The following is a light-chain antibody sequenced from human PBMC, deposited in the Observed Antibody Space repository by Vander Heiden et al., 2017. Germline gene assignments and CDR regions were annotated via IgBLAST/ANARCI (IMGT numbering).Light chain of an antibody. Sequence: DIQMTQSPSSLSASVGDRVTITCQASQDISNYLNWYQQKPGKTPKGLMYDATNSETGVPSRYSGSGSGRDLTLTMRSLQPEDVATYYCQQDDNQPITFGQGTRLEIK. CDR2: DAT. CDR3: QQDDNQPIT. V-gene: IGKV1-33*01. CDR1: QDISNY. J-gene: IGKJ5*01.